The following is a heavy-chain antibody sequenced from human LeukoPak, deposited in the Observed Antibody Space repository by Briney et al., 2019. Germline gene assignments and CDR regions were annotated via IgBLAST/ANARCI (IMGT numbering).Heavy chain of an antibody. V-gene: IGHV3-48*02. Sequence: GESLRLSCAASRFTFSYYSMNWVRQAPGKGLEWISYSNTDGTISYADSVKGRFTISRDNAENSLYLQMNSLRDEDTAVYFCVRDRDYAFDFWGQGTMVTVSS. CDR2: SNTDGTI. J-gene: IGHJ3*01. CDR1: RFTFSYYS. CDR3: VRDRDYAFDF.